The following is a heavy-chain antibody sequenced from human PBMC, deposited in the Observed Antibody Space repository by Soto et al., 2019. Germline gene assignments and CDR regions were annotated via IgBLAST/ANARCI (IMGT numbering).Heavy chain of an antibody. CDR1: GGSFSGYY. Sequence: QVQLQQWGAGLLKPSETLSLPCGVYGGSFSGYYWSWIRQPPGKGLRGIGEISRGGTTNYKPSLKSRVTISVDTSKNQFSLRLSSVTAADTAVYYCARGPYYYDSSAYYYALGFDIWGQGTLVTVSS. CDR3: ARGPYYYDSSAYYYALGFDI. D-gene: IGHD3-22*01. J-gene: IGHJ3*02. CDR2: ISRGGTT. V-gene: IGHV4-34*01.